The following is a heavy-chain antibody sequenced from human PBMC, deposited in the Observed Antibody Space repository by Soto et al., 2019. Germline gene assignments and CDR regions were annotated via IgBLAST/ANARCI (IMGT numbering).Heavy chain of an antibody. Sequence: QVQLQQWGAGLLKPSETLSLTCAVYGGSFSGYYWSWIRQPPGKGLEWIGEINHSGSTNYNPSLKGRVTISVDTSKNQFSLKLSSVTGADTAVYYCARDFRRIAVAGSDAFDIWGQGTMVTVSS. D-gene: IGHD6-19*01. V-gene: IGHV4-34*01. CDR1: GGSFSGYY. J-gene: IGHJ3*02. CDR3: ARDFRRIAVAGSDAFDI. CDR2: INHSGST.